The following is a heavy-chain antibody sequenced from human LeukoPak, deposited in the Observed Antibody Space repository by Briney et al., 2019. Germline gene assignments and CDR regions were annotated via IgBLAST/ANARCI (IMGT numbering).Heavy chain of an antibody. CDR2: IYGSGST. J-gene: IGHJ5*02. CDR3: AREGTSGTHLNWFDP. CDR1: GGSISSYY. D-gene: IGHD1-1*01. Sequence: SETLSLTCTVSGGSISSYYWSWIRQPPARGLEWIGHIYGSGSTNYNPPLKSRVTLSVDTSKNQFSLKLSSVTAADTAVYYCAREGTSGTHLNWFDPWGQGTLVTVSS. V-gene: IGHV4-59*01.